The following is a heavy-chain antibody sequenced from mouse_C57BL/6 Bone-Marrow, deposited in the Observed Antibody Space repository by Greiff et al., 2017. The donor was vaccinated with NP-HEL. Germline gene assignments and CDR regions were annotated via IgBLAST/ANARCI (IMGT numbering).Heavy chain of an antibody. D-gene: IGHD1-1*01. V-gene: IGHV1-64*01. CDR2: IHPNSGST. Sequence: VQLQQPGAELVKPGASVKLSCKASGYTFTSYWMHWVKQRPGQGLEWIGMIHPNSGSTNYNEKFKSKATLTVDKSSSTAYMQLSSLTSEDSAVYCCARDYYGSCYDYWGQGTTLTVSS. J-gene: IGHJ2*01. CDR3: ARDYYGSCYDY. CDR1: GYTFTSYW.